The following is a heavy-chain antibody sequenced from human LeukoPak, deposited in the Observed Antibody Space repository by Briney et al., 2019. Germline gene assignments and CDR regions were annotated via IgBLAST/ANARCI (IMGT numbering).Heavy chain of an antibody. Sequence: GGSLTLSCVVSGFNFDNFAMHWVRQPLGKGLEWVAVISHDGRTKYYEDSMKGRITISRDNSKNTLFLQMNNLRSEDTAVYFCARPSPPGDGYNPPDHWGQGTLVTVSS. D-gene: IGHD5-24*01. J-gene: IGHJ4*02. CDR1: GFNFDNFA. CDR2: ISHDGRTK. V-gene: IGHV3-30*04. CDR3: ARPSPPGDGYNPPDH.